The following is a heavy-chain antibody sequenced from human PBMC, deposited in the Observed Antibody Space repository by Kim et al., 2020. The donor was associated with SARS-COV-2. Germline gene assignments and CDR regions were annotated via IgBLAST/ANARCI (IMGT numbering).Heavy chain of an antibody. CDR1: GFTFGDYA. Sequence: GGSQRLSCTASGFTFGDYAMSWFRQAPGKGLVWVGFIRSKAYGGTTEYAASVNGRFTISRDDSKSIAYLQMNSLKTEDTAVYYYTRARVTMTADYWGQGTLVTVAS. J-gene: IGHJ4*02. V-gene: IGHV3-49*03. CDR3: TRARVTMTADY. CDR2: IRSKAYGGTT. D-gene: IGHD3-22*01.